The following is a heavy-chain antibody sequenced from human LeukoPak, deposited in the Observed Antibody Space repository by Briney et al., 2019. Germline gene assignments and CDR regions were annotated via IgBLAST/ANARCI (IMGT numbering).Heavy chain of an antibody. CDR2: INTDGSST. V-gene: IGHV3-74*01. J-gene: IGHJ1*01. CDR3: ARGELELRR. D-gene: IGHD1-7*01. CDR1: GFTFSDYY. Sequence: GGSLRLSCAASGFTFSDYYMSWIRQAPGKGLVWVSRINTDGSSTSYADSVKGRFTISRDNAKNTLYLQMNSLRAEDTAVYYCARGELELRRWGQGTLVTVSS.